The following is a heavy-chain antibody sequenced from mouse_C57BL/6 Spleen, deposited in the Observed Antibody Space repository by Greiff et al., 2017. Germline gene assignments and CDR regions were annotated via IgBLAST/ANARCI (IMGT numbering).Heavy chain of an antibody. J-gene: IGHJ3*01. D-gene: IGHD2-4*01. CDR2: ICSGSSII. CDR1: GFTFSDYG. V-gene: IGHV5-17*01. Sequence: EVQLVESGGGLVKPGGSLKLSCAASGFTFSDYGMNWVRQAPEKGLEWVAYICSGSSIIYYADTVKGRFTISRDNAKNTLFLQMTSLRSEDTAMYYCARDDYDGGFAYWGQGTLVTVSA. CDR3: ARDDYDGGFAY.